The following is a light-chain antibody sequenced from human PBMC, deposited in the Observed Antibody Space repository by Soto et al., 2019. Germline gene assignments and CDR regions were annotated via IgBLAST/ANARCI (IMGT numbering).Light chain of an antibody. CDR3: TSYTSYSTLDV. CDR1: SSDVGGYNY. CDR2: EVS. Sequence: QSALTQPASVSGSPGQSITISCTGTSSDVGGYNYVSWYQQHPDKAPKLMIYEVSNRPSGVSNRFSGSKSGHTASLTISGRQSEDEADYFCTSYTSYSTLDVFGTGTKLTVL. V-gene: IGLV2-14*01. J-gene: IGLJ1*01.